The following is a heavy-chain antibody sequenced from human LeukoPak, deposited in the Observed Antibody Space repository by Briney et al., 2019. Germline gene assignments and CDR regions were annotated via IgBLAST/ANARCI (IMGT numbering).Heavy chain of an antibody. Sequence: SETLSLTCAVYGGSFSGYYWSWIRQPPGKGLEWIGYIYYSGSTNYNPSLKSRVTISVDTSKNQFSLKLSSVTAADTAVYYCARVVDYGGTHAYYYYGMDVWGQGTTVTVSS. CDR1: GGSFSGYY. D-gene: IGHD4-23*01. CDR2: IYYSGST. J-gene: IGHJ6*02. V-gene: IGHV4-59*12. CDR3: ARVVDYGGTHAYYYYGMDV.